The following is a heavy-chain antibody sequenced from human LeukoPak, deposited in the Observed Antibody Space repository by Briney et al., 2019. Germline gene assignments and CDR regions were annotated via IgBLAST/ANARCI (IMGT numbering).Heavy chain of an antibody. Sequence: SETLSLTCTVSGDSINDYYWSWIRQPPGNRLEWIGWIYYSGSTMYSPSLESRVIISLDTSRTQFSLDLNSVTAADTAVCYCARHAGFGSGYYHDAFDI. CDR2: IYYSGST. D-gene: IGHD3-22*01. V-gene: IGHV4-59*08. CDR1: GDSINDYY. J-gene: IGHJ3*02. CDR3: ARHAGFGSGYYHDAFDI.